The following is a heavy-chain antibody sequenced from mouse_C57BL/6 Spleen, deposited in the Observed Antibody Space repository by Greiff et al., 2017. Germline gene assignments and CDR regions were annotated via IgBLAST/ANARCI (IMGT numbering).Heavy chain of an antibody. V-gene: IGHV1-39*01. Sequence: VHVQQSGPELVKPGASVKISCKASGYSFTDYNMNWVKQSTGKSLEWIGVINPNYGTTNYNQKFKGKATLTVDQSSSTAYMQRNSLTSEDSAVYYCERGGYYWYLDVWGKGTTVTVSS. CDR3: ERGGYYWYLDV. J-gene: IGHJ1*03. CDR1: GYSFTDYN. CDR2: INPNYGTT.